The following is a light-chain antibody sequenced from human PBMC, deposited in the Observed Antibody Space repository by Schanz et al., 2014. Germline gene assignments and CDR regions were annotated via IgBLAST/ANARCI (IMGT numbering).Light chain of an antibody. CDR3: QQHGTLPST. CDR2: AAS. J-gene: IGKJ1*01. V-gene: IGKV3-11*01. CDR1: QSVSSY. Sequence: EIVLTQSPATLSLSPGERATLSCRASQSVSSYLAWYQQKPGQPPRLLIHAASNRSTGIPARFSGSGSGTDFTLTISRLEPEDFAVYYCQQHGTLPSTFGQGTKVEL.